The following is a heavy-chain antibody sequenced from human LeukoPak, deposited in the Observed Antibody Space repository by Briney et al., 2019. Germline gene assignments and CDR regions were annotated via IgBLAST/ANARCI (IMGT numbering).Heavy chain of an antibody. D-gene: IGHD2-15*01. CDR3: ARDKGSWGYCSGGSCYGTAGYFDY. J-gene: IGHJ4*02. CDR1: GFTFSDYY. CDR2: ISSSGSTI. V-gene: IGHV3-11*01. Sequence: GGSLRLSCAASGFTFSDYYMSWIRQAPGKGLEWVSYISSSGSTIYYATSVKGRFTISRDNTKNSLYLQMNSLRAEDTAVYYCARDKGSWGYCSGGSCYGTAGYFDYWGQGTLVTVSS.